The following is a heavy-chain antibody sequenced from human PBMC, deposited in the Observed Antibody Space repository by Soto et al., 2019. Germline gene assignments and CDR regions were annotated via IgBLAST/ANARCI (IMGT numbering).Heavy chain of an antibody. D-gene: IGHD3-10*01. V-gene: IGHV3-48*03. CDR2: ISSTASTI. Sequence: EVQLVESGGGLVQPGGSLRLSCAASGFAFSDYEMNWVRQAPGKGLEWISYISSTASTIHYADSVKGRFTIPRDNAKNSVYLQMNSLRAEDSAVYYCARAAGIMTRGFHGMDVWGQGTTVTVSS. CDR3: ARAAGIMTRGFHGMDV. J-gene: IGHJ6*02. CDR1: GFAFSDYE.